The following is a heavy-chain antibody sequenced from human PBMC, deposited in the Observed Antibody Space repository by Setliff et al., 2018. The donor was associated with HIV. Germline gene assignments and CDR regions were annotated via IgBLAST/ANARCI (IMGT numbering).Heavy chain of an antibody. V-gene: IGHV3-23*01. CDR3: ARADYGDFVEY. CDR2: ISVSGSRT. CDR1: GYSISIGYY. Sequence: ETLSLTCAVSGYSISIGYYWGWVRQAPGKGLEWVSSISVSGSRTNHADSVQGRFTISRANSKNTLYVQMNSFRDESTAVYYCARADYGDFVEYWGRGTLVTVSS. D-gene: IGHD4-17*01. J-gene: IGHJ4*02.